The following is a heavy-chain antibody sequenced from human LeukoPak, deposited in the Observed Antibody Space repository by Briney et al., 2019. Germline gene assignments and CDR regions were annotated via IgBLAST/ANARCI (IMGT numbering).Heavy chain of an antibody. CDR2: IKPDGST. CDR3: ARDRVVPAAIYYYYYMDV. Sequence: PGGSLRLSCAASGFTFSSHWMHWVRQAPGKGLVWVPRIKPDGSTYYADSVKGRFTVSRDNAKNTLYLQMNSLRAEDTAVYYCARDRVVPAAIYYYYYMDVWGKGTTVTVSS. J-gene: IGHJ6*03. D-gene: IGHD2-2*01. CDR1: GFTFSSHW. V-gene: IGHV3-74*01.